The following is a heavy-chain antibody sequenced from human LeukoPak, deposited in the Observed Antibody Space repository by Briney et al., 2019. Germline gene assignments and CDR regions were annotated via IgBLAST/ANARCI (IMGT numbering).Heavy chain of an antibody. V-gene: IGHV4-34*01. CDR1: GVSINDYY. Sequence: SETLTLTCGVFGVSINDYYWSWIRQSPGKGLEWIGEISHTEGTRYNPSLESRVTMSVGTSENQLSLKLIFVTAADTAVYYCARIRCGHSGSVCYNHWGLGTLVTVSS. CDR2: ISHTEGT. J-gene: IGHJ4*02. D-gene: IGHD3-9*01. CDR3: ARIRCGHSGSVCYNH.